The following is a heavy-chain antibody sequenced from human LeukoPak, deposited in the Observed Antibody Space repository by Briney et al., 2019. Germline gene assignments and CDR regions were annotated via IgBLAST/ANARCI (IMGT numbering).Heavy chain of an antibody. CDR1: GYTFTSYG. CDR2: ISAYNGNT. J-gene: IGHJ4*02. V-gene: IGHV1-18*01. D-gene: IGHD1-26*01. CDR3: ARDRATTPHDY. Sequence: ASVKVSCKASGYTFTSYGISWVRQAPGQGLEWMGWISAYNGNTNYAQKLQGRVTMTTDTSTSTAHMELRSLRSDDTAVYYCARDRATTPHDYWGQGTLVTVSS.